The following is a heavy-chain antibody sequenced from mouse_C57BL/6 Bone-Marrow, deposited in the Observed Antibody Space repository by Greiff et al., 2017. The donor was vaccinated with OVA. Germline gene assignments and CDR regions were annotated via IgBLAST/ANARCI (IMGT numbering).Heavy chain of an antibody. V-gene: IGHV1-82*01. D-gene: IGHD1-1*01. CDR2: IYPGDGYT. Sequence: VQLQQSGPELVKPGASVKISCKASGYAFSSSWMNWVKQRPGKGLEWIGRIYPGDGYTNYNGKFKGKATLTADKSSSTAYMQLSSLTSEDSAVYFCARSPYYYGSSPLGYWGQGTLVTVSA. CDR3: ARSPYYYGSSPLGY. J-gene: IGHJ3*02. CDR1: GYAFSSSW.